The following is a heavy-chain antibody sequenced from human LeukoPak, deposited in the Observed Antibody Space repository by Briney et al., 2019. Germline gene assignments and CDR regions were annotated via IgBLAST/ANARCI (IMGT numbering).Heavy chain of an antibody. V-gene: IGHV3-73*01. CDR3: TSRDNYDSSYYMDV. Sequence: GGSLRLSCAASGFTSSGSLIHWVRQASGKGLGWVGLVRSKANSYATSYSASVKGRFTISRDDSKNTAYLQMNSLNTEDTAIYYCTSRDNYDSSYYMDVWGKGTTVTVSS. J-gene: IGHJ6*03. D-gene: IGHD3-22*01. CDR1: GFTSSGSL. CDR2: VRSKANSYAT.